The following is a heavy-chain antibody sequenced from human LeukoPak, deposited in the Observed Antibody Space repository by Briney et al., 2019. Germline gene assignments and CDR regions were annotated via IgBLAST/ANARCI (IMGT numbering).Heavy chain of an antibody. V-gene: IGHV3-23*01. CDR2: ISGSGGST. CDR1: GFTFSSYA. CDR3: ASVPHYYYYYMDV. J-gene: IGHJ6*03. Sequence: PGGSLRLSCAASGFTFSSYAMSWVRQAPGKGLEWVSAISGSGGSTYYADSVKGRFTISRDNSKNTLYLQMNSLRAEDTAVYYCASVPHYYYYYMDVWGKGTTVTVSS.